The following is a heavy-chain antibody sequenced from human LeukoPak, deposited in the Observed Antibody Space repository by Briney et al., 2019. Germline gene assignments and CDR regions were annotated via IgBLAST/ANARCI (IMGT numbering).Heavy chain of an antibody. CDR2: IVVGSGTT. J-gene: IGHJ4*02. D-gene: IGHD6-19*01. CDR1: GFTFTSST. V-gene: IGHV1-58*01. CDR3: AACSVASGWCYLDY. Sequence: SVKVSCKASGFTFTSSTLQWVRHARGQRPEFIGWIVVGSGTTNYAHKFQERATITRDMSTRTAYMELSSLTYEDTAVYYCAACSVASGWCYLDYWGQGTLVTVSS.